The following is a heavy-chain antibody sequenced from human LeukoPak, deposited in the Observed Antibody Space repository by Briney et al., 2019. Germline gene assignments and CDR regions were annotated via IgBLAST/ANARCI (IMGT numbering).Heavy chain of an antibody. V-gene: IGHV3-23*01. CDR2: ISGSGGST. Sequence: GGSLRLSCAASGFTFSSYAMTWVRQAPGKGLEWVSAISGSGGSTYYADSVKGRFTSSRGNSKNTLYLQMNSLRAEDTAVYYCARIPSYYYYYMDVWGKGTTVTISS. CDR1: GFTFSSYA. CDR3: ARIPSYYYYYMDV. J-gene: IGHJ6*03.